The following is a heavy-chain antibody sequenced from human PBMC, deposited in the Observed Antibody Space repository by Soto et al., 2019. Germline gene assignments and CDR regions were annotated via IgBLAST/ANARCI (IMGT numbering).Heavy chain of an antibody. V-gene: IGHV4-30-4*01. CDR2: IYYSGST. Sequence: TLYLTGTVSGGSISSADYYWSWVRQPPGKGLEWIGYIYYSGSTFFNPSLKSRVTISKDTSRNQFSLRLNSVTAADTAVYYCARAIVVTIGGMDVWGQGTTVTVSS. CDR3: ARAIVVTIGGMDV. CDR1: GGSISSADYY. D-gene: IGHD5-12*01. J-gene: IGHJ6*02.